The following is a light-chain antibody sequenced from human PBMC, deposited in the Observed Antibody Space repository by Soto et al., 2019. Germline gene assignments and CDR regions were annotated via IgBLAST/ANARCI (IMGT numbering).Light chain of an antibody. CDR2: TDD. CDR1: SSSIGSNT. J-gene: IGLJ2*01. Sequence: QSVLTQPPSASGTPGQRVIISCSGSSSSIGSNTVNWYRQHPGTAPTVLIYTDDQRPSGVPARFSGSRSGTSASLAISGLQSEDEADYYCAAWDDSLNSGIFGGGTKLTVL. V-gene: IGLV1-44*01. CDR3: AAWDDSLNSGI.